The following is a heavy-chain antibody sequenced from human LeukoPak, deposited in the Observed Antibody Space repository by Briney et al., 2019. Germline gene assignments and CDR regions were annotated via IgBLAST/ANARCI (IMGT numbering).Heavy chain of an antibody. CDR1: GYPFTSYY. J-gene: IGHJ4*02. V-gene: IGHV1-46*01. Sequence: GASVKVSCKASGYPFTSYYMHWVRQAPGQGLEWMGIINPSGGSTSYAQKFQGRVTMTRDMSTSTVYMELSSLRFEDTAVYYCARDPRRFKIYSGYDWYLDYWGQGTLVTVSS. CDR2: INPSGGST. CDR3: ARDPRRFKIYSGYDWYLDY. D-gene: IGHD5-12*01.